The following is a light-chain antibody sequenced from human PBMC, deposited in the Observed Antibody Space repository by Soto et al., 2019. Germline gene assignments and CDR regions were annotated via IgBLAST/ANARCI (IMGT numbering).Light chain of an antibody. V-gene: IGLV2-23*01. CDR2: EGS. CDR1: SSDVGTYNL. CDR3: CSYAGSSTYV. Sequence: QSVLTQPASVSGSPGQSITISCTETSSDVGTYNLVSWYQHHPGKAPKLMIYEGSKRPSGVSNRFSGSKSGNTASLTISGLQAEDEADYYCCSYAGSSTYVFGTGTKVTVL. J-gene: IGLJ1*01.